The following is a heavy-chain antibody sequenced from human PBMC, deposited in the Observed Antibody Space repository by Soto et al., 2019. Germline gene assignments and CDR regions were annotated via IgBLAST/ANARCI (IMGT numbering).Heavy chain of an antibody. J-gene: IGHJ2*01. Sequence: GASVKVSCKASGGTFSSYTISWVRQAPGQGLEWKGKIIPILGIANYAQKFQGRVTITADKSTSTAYMELSSLRSEDTAVYYCARKRETGAAEARARSSGSLWYFDLWGRGTLVTVSS. CDR3: ARKRETGAAEARARSSGSLWYFDL. V-gene: IGHV1-69*02. D-gene: IGHD6-19*01. CDR2: IIPILGIA. CDR1: GGTFSSYT.